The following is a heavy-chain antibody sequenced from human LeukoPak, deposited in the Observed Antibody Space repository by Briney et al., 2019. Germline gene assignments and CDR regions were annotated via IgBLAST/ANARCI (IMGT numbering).Heavy chain of an antibody. CDR2: INPSGGST. CDR3: ARGDPTRPLPHYYMDV. V-gene: IGHV1-46*01. D-gene: IGHD6-6*01. Sequence: GASVKVSCKASGYTFTSYYMHWVRQAPGQGLKWMGIINPSGGSTSYAQKFQGRVTMTRDTSTSTVYMELSSLRSEDTAVYYCARGDPTRPLPHYYMDVWGKGTTVTVSS. CDR1: GYTFTSYY. J-gene: IGHJ6*03.